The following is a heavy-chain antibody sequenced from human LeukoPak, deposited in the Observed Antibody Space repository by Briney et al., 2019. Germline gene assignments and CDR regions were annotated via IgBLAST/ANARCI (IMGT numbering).Heavy chain of an antibody. Sequence: GGSLRLSCAASGFTFSSYCMHWVRQAPGKGLEWVAVISYDGSNKYYADSVKGRFTISRDNSKNTLYLQMNSLRAEDTAVYYCAKDLNSSGAFDYWGQGTLVTVSS. CDR3: AKDLNSSGAFDY. J-gene: IGHJ4*02. V-gene: IGHV3-30*18. CDR1: GFTFSSYC. CDR2: ISYDGSNK. D-gene: IGHD6-19*01.